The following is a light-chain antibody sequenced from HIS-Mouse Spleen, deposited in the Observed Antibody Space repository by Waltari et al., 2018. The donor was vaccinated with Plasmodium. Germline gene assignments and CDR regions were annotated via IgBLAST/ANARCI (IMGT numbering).Light chain of an antibody. CDR1: ALPKKY. CDR3: YSTDSSGNHRV. J-gene: IGLJ3*02. CDR2: EDS. V-gene: IGLV3-10*01. Sequence: SYELTQPPSVSVSPGQTARITCSGDALPKKYAYWYKQKSGQAPVLVIYEDSNRPSGSHERFSGSSSGTMATLTISVAQVEDEADYYSYSTDSSGNHRVFGGGTKLTVL.